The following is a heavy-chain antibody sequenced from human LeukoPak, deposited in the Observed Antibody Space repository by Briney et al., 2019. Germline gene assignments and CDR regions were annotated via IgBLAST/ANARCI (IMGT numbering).Heavy chain of an antibody. CDR3: AKGSPDTAIPRY. J-gene: IGHJ4*02. CDR2: IWYDGSNK. CDR1: GFTFSTYG. V-gene: IGHV3-30*02. Sequence: GGSLRLSCAASGFTFSTYGLHWVRQAPGKGLEWVALIWYDGSNKYYADSVKGRFTISRDNSKNTLYLQMNSLRAEDTAVYYCAKGSPDTAIPRYWGQGTLVTVSS. D-gene: IGHD5-18*01.